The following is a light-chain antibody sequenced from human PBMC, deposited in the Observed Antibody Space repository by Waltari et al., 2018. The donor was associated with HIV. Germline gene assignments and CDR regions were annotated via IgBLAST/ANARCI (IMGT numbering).Light chain of an antibody. CDR1: DPAFGCYDF. J-gene: IGLJ2*01. CDR2: EVD. V-gene: IGLV2-14*01. Sequence: SALTQPASLSGFPGQSITISCTGADPAFGCYDFISWSPQQPGKVPKVILSEVDRRASGISHRFSGSKSGNTASLTISGLQTEDEAVYYCASYTANDTDIFAGGTTVTVL. CDR3: ASYTANDTDI.